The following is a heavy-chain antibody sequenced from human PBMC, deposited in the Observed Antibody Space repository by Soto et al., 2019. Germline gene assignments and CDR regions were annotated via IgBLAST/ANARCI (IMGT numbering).Heavy chain of an antibody. CDR3: ARHESSAWFPLYYFDY. CDR1: GGSISNYY. D-gene: IGHD6-19*01. V-gene: IGHV4-59*08. Sequence: SETLSLTCTVSGGSISNYYCSWIRQPPGKGLEWIGYMYYSGSTNYNPSLKSRVTISVDTSKNQFSLKLNSVTAADTAIYYCARHESSAWFPLYYFDYWGQGSLVTVSS. CDR2: MYYSGST. J-gene: IGHJ4*02.